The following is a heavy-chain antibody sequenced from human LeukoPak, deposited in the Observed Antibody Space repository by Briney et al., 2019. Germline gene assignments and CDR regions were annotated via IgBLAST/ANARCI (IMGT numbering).Heavy chain of an antibody. V-gene: IGHV1-18*01. D-gene: IGHD3-10*01. CDR3: ARRYGSGSYPYYNWFDP. CDR2: ISAYNDNT. CDR1: GYTFTSYG. J-gene: IGHJ5*02. Sequence: VASVKVSCKASGYTFTSYGISWVRQAPGQGLEWMGWISAYNDNTNYAQKLQGRVTMTTDTSTSTAYMELRSLRSDDTAVYYCARRYGSGSYPYYNWFDPWGQGTLVTVSS.